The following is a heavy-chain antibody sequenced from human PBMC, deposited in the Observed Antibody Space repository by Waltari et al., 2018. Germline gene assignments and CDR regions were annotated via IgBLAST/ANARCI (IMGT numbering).Heavy chain of an antibody. CDR3: AKNAANYYYYMDA. D-gene: IGHD2-2*01. CDR2: MSGNGDSV. J-gene: IGHJ6*03. Sequence: DVQVVESGGGLVQPGGSLRLSCVASGFTFSTSSMTWVRQVPGKGLEWVSDMSGNGDSVFYADSVKVRFTISRDNSKNTLFLQMNNLRAEDTATYYCAKNAANYYYYMDAWGKGTTVTVSS. CDR1: GFTFSTSS. V-gene: IGHV3-23*04.